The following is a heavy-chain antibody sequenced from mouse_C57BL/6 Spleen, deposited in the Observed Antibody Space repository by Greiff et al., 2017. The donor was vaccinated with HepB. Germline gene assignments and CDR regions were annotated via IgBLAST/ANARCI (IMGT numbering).Heavy chain of an antibody. Sequence: EVMLVESGGGLVQPGGSLKLSCAASGFTFSDYYMYWVRQTPEKRLEWVAYISNGGGSPYYPDTVKGRFTISRDNAKNTLYLQMSRLKSEDTAMYYCARHGPIYYGNYGYFDVWGTGTTVTVSS. CDR1: GFTFSDYY. V-gene: IGHV5-12*01. D-gene: IGHD2-1*01. J-gene: IGHJ1*03. CDR3: ARHGPIYYGNYGYFDV. CDR2: ISNGGGSP.